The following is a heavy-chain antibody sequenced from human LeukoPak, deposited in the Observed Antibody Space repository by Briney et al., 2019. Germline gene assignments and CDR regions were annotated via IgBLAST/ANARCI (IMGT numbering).Heavy chain of an antibody. CDR3: ARDYGGNSGLGYFDY. CDR1: GGSFSGYY. V-gene: IGHV4-34*01. Sequence: SETLSLTCAVYGGSFSGYYWSWIRQPPGKGLEWIGEINHSGSTNYNPSLKSRVTISVDTSKNQFSLKLSSVTAADTAVYYCARDYGGNSGLGYFDYWGQGTLVTVSS. D-gene: IGHD4-23*01. J-gene: IGHJ4*02. CDR2: INHSGST.